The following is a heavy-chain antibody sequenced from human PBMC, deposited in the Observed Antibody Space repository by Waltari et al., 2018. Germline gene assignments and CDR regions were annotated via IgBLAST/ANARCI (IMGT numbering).Heavy chain of an antibody. CDR3: AKGDYATLGY. CDR1: GFTFSSYA. D-gene: IGHD4-17*01. Sequence: EVQLLEFGGGLVQPGGSLIISCAASGFTFSSYAMSWVRQAPGKGLEWVSAISGSGGSTYYADSVKGRFTISRDNSKNTLYLQMNSLRAEDTAVYYCAKGDYATLGYWGQGTLVTVSS. CDR2: ISGSGGST. V-gene: IGHV3-23*01. J-gene: IGHJ4*02.